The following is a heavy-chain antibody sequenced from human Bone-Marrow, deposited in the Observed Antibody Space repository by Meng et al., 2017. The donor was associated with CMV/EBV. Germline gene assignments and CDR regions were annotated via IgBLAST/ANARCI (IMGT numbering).Heavy chain of an antibody. Sequence: GESLKISCAASGFTFSSYSMDWVRQAPGKGLEWVSCITSRSNYIYYSDSVKGRFTISRDDANNSLYLQMHSLKAEDTAVYYCARPYGGNSQGAFGIWGQGTVVTVSS. CDR1: GFTFSSYS. J-gene: IGHJ3*02. V-gene: IGHV3-21*01. CDR3: ARPYGGNSQGAFGI. CDR2: ITSRSNYI. D-gene: IGHD4-23*01.